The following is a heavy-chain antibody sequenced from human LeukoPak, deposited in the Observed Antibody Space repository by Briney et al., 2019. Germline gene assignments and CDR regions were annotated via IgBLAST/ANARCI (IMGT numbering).Heavy chain of an antibody. CDR3: ARVAFPLEENLTFDY. Sequence: SQTLSLTCTVSGGSISSGGYYWSWIRQHPGKGLEWIGYIYYSGSAFYNPSLKSRVSISVDSSKNQFSLKLTSVTAADTAVYYCARVAFPLEENLTFDYWGQGSLVTVSS. CDR2: IYYSGSA. CDR1: GGSISSGGYY. D-gene: IGHD2-21*02. V-gene: IGHV4-31*03. J-gene: IGHJ4*02.